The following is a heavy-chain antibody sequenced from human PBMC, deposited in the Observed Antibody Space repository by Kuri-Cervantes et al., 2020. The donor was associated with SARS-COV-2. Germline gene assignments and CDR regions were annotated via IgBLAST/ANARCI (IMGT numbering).Heavy chain of an antibody. V-gene: IGHV1-69*05. Sequence: SVKVSCKASGGTFSSYAISWVRQAPGQGLEWMGGIIPIFGTANYAQKFQGRVTITTDESTSTAYMELSSLRPEDTAVYYCAEEGSDMNTVTPGAFDIWGQGTMVTVSS. CDR3: AEEGSDMNTVTPGAFDI. J-gene: IGHJ3*02. CDR1: GGTFSSYA. D-gene: IGHD4-17*01. CDR2: IIPIFGTA.